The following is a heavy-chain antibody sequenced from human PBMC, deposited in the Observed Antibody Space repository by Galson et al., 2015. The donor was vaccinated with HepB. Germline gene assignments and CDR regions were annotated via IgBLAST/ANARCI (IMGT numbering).Heavy chain of an antibody. CDR2: ISYDGSNK. CDR3: AKDHGDYGDFNYYYYGMDV. D-gene: IGHD4-17*01. Sequence: SLRLSCAASGFTFSSYGMHWVRQAPGKGLEWVAVISYDGSNKYYADSVKGRFTISRDNSKNTLYLQMNSLRAEDTAVYYCAKDHGDYGDFNYYYYGMDVWGQGTTVTVSS. V-gene: IGHV3-30*18. CDR1: GFTFSSYG. J-gene: IGHJ6*02.